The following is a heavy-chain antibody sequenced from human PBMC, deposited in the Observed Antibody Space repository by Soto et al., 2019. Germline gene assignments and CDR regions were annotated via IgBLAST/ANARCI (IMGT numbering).Heavy chain of an antibody. D-gene: IGHD3-3*01. J-gene: IGHJ6*01. V-gene: IGHV4-4*07. CDR1: GGSISNYY. Sequence: PSETLTVTCIFSGGSISNYYWGWIRQPAGKGLEWIGRVSASGTTDYNPSLKSRVSMSIATSKNQVSLRVTSVTAADTAVYYCARDEGTGFWSTSHYYNGLDVWGLGTTVTVSS. CDR2: VSASGTT. CDR3: ARDEGTGFWSTSHYYNGLDV.